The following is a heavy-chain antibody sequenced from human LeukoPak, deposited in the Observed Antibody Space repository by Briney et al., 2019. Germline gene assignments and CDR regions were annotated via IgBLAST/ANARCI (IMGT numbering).Heavy chain of an antibody. CDR2: ISYDGTNK. CDR1: GFTFSNYG. D-gene: IGHD6-13*01. V-gene: IGHV3-30*18. CDR3: AKGWYSSTWCSDH. Sequence: GGSLRLSCVASGFTFSNYGMHWVRQAPGKGLEWVAVISYDGTNKYYADSVKGRFTISRDYPKNTLFLQMSSLRAEDTAVYYCAKGWYSSTWCSDHWGQGTLVTVSS. J-gene: IGHJ4*02.